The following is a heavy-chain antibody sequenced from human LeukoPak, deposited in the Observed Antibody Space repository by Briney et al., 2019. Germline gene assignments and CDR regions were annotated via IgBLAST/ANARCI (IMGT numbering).Heavy chain of an antibody. J-gene: IGHJ6*03. V-gene: IGHV3-43*02. D-gene: IGHD3-10*01. CDR2: ISGDGGST. Sequence: PGGSLRLSCAASGFTVSSNYMSWVRQAPGKGLEWVSLISGDGGSTYYADSVKGRFTISRDNSKNSLYLQMNSLRTEDTALYYCAKAPITMVRGVMPYYMDVWGKGTTVTVSS. CDR3: AKAPITMVRGVMPYYMDV. CDR1: GFTVSSNY.